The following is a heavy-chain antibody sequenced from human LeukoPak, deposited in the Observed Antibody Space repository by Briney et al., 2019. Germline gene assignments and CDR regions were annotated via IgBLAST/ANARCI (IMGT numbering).Heavy chain of an antibody. Sequence: GGSLRLSCAASGFTFDDYDMHWVRQAPGQGLEWVSGISWSSGSIGYAYSVKGRFTTSRDNAKNSLYLQMNRLRAEDTALYYCAKSRREWGLLPPIDYWGQGALVSVCS. CDR3: AKSRREWGLLPPIDY. J-gene: IGHJ4*02. CDR1: GFTFDDYD. V-gene: IGHV3-9*01. CDR2: ISWSSGSI. D-gene: IGHD1-26*01.